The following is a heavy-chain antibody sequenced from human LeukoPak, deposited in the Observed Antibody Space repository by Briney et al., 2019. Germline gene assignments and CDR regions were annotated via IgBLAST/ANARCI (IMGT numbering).Heavy chain of an antibody. CDR1: GFTFSSYS. J-gene: IGHJ3*02. CDR3: ARAPRELAARRAVGAFDI. CDR2: ISSSGSTI. V-gene: IGHV3-48*04. Sequence: PGGSLRLSCAASGFTFSSYSMNWVRQAPGKGLEWVSSISSSGSTIYYADSVKGRFTISRDNAKNSLYLQMNSLRAEDTAVYYCARAPRELAARRAVGAFDIWGQGTMVTVSS. D-gene: IGHD6-6*01.